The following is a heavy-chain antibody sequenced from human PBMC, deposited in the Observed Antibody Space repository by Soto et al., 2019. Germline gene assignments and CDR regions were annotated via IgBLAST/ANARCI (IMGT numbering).Heavy chain of an antibody. CDR3: ARDETAVAPFDY. V-gene: IGHV3-30-3*01. D-gene: IGHD6-19*01. J-gene: IGHJ4*02. CDR2: ISYDGSHK. CDR1: GFSFNKSS. Sequence: QVQLVESGGGVVQPGRSLRLSCAASGFSFNKSSMHWVRQVPGKGLEWVAVISYDGSHKYYADSVKGRFTISRDNSKNTLYLQMTSLSGEDTAVYYCARDETAVAPFDYWGQGTLVTVSS.